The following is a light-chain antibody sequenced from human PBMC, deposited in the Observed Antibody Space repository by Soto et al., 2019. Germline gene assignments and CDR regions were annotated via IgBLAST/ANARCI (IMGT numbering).Light chain of an antibody. J-gene: IGLJ1*01. Sequence: QSVLTQPPSASRAPGPAGHIFRTGNNSDVGGYNYVSWYQQHPGKAPKLMIYEVSKRPSGVPDRFSGSKSGNTASLTVSGLQAEDEADYYCSSYAGSNNFVFGTGTKVTVL. CDR2: EVS. CDR1: NSDVGGYNY. V-gene: IGLV2-8*01. CDR3: SSYAGSNNFV.